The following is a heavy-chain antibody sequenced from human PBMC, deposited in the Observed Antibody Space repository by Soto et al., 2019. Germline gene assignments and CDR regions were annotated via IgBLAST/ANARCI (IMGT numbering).Heavy chain of an antibody. J-gene: IGHJ6*03. D-gene: IGHD3-3*01. V-gene: IGHV3-48*01. CDR1: GFTFSSYS. CDR3: AREESGYSSPRGFYYYYYYMDV. Sequence: GGSLRLSCAASGFTFSSYSMNWVRQAPGKGLEWVSYISSSSSTIYYADSVKGRFTISRDNAKNSLYLQMNSLRAGDTAVYYCAREESGYSSPRGFYYYYYYMDVWGKGTTVTVSS. CDR2: ISSSSSTI.